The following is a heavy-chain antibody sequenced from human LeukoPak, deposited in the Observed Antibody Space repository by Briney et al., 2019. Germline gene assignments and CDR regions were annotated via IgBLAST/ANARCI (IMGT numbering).Heavy chain of an antibody. Sequence: GGSLRLSCAASGFTFSSYGMHWVRQAPGKGLEWVAVIWYDGSNKYYADSVKGRFTISRDNSKNTLYLQMNSLRAEATAVYYCARAQYPAVLNWFDPWGQGTLVTVSS. CDR1: GFTFSSYG. J-gene: IGHJ5*02. CDR3: ARAQYPAVLNWFDP. V-gene: IGHV3-33*01. D-gene: IGHD4-11*01. CDR2: IWYDGSNK.